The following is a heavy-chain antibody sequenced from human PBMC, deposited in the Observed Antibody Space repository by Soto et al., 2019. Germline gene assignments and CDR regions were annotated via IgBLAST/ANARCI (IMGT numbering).Heavy chain of an antibody. CDR2: ISSSGSTI. V-gene: IGHV3-11*01. Sequence: GGSLRLSCAASGFTFSDYYMSWIRQAPGKGLEWVSYISSSGSTIYYADSVKGRFTISRDNAKNSLYLQMNSLRAEDTAVYYCARAGYNWNYLNYYYYMDVWGKGTTVTVSS. D-gene: IGHD1-7*01. CDR3: ARAGYNWNYLNYYYYMDV. J-gene: IGHJ6*03. CDR1: GFTFSDYY.